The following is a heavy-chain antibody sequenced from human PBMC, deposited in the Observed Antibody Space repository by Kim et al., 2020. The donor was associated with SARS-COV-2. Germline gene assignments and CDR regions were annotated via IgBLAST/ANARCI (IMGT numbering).Heavy chain of an antibody. Sequence: SVKVSCKASGGTFSSYAISWVRQAPGQGLEWMGGIIPIFGTANYAQKFQGRVTITADESTSTAYMELSSLRSEDTAVYYCASGARGAHAGTHYYGMDVWGQGTTVTVSS. CDR1: GGTFSSYA. D-gene: IGHD1-7*01. J-gene: IGHJ6*02. CDR2: IIPIFGTA. CDR3: ASGARGAHAGTHYYGMDV. V-gene: IGHV1-69*13.